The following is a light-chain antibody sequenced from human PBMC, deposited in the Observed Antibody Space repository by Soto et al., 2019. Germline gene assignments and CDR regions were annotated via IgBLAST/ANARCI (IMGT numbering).Light chain of an antibody. V-gene: IGKV1D-12*01. CDR1: QGISSW. Sequence: DIQMTQSPSSVSASVGDRVTITCRASQGISSWLAWYQHKPGKVPQLLIYAASSLQSGVPSRFSGSGSGTDFTLTISRLQPEDFATYYCQQVNSFPLTFGGGTEVEIK. J-gene: IGKJ4*01. CDR2: AAS. CDR3: QQVNSFPLT.